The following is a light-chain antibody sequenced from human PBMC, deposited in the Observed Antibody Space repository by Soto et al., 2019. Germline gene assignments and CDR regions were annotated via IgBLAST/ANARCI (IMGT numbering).Light chain of an antibody. J-gene: IGKJ1*01. CDR2: DAS. Sequence: EIQMTQSPSTLSASVGDRVTITCRASQSISSWLAWYQQKPGKAPKLLIYDASSLESGVPSRFSGSGSGTEFALAISSLQPEDFATYYCQQLITYPQTFGQGTKADIK. V-gene: IGKV1-5*01. CDR1: QSISSW. CDR3: QQLITYPQT.